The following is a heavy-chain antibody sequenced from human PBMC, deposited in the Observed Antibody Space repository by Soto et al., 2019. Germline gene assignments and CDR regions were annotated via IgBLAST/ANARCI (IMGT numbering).Heavy chain of an antibody. J-gene: IGHJ4*02. CDR3: ARSSSSGRSLAGNY. V-gene: IGHV3-30*03. CDR2: ISYDGSSK. CDR1: GFTFSSYG. Sequence: GGSLRLSCAASGFTFSSYGMHWVRQAPGKGLEWVAVISYDGSSKYYADSVKGRFTISRDNSKNTLYLQMNSLRAEDTAVYYCARSSSSGRSLAGNYWGQGTLVTVSS. D-gene: IGHD3-10*01.